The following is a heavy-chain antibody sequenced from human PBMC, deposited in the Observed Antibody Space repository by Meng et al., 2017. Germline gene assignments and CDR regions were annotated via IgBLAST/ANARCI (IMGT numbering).Heavy chain of an antibody. CDR2: VNVYNGDT. Sequence: ASVKVSCKTFGYTFTTYGISWVRQAPGQGLEWMGWVNVYNGDTKYAEKFQGRVTMTTDTATSTAYMDLRSLRPDDTAVYYCARDEPATAPLIDWGQGTLVTVSS. CDR3: ARDEPATAPLID. CDR1: GYTFTTYG. J-gene: IGHJ4*02. V-gene: IGHV1-18*01. D-gene: IGHD1-14*01.